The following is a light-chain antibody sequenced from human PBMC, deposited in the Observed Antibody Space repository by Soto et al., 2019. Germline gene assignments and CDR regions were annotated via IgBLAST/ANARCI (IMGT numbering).Light chain of an antibody. J-gene: IGKJ2*01. V-gene: IGKV3-15*01. Sequence: EIVMTQSPATLSVSPGERATLSCRASQTISSNLAWYQQSPGQAPRLLIYGASTRATGIPARFRGSGSGTEFTLTISSLESEDFAVYYCQQYNNWPPYTFGQGTKLEIK. CDR2: GAS. CDR1: QTISSN. CDR3: QQYNNWPPYT.